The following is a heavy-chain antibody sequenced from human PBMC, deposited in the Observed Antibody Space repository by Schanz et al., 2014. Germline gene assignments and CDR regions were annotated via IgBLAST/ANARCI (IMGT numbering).Heavy chain of an antibody. CDR3: ARCSSSWAFDY. Sequence: QVQLVQSGAEVKKPGASVKVSCKASGYTFISYAMHWVRQAPGQRLEWMGWINAGNGNTKYSQKFQGRVTITRDTSASTAYSELCSLRSEYTTVYYCARCSSSWAFDYWGQGTLVTVSS. J-gene: IGHJ4*02. V-gene: IGHV1-3*01. D-gene: IGHD6-13*01. CDR2: INAGNGNT. CDR1: GYTFISYA.